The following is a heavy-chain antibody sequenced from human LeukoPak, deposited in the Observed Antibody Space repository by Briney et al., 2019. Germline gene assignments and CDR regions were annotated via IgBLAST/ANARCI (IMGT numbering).Heavy chain of an antibody. CDR1: GYTFTGYY. D-gene: IGHD5-18*01. J-gene: IGHJ4*02. V-gene: IGHV1-2*02. CDR2: INPNGGGT. CDR3: ARGGYSSGPGIVTY. Sequence: ASVKVSCKASGYTFTGYYIHWVRQAPGQGLEWMGWINPNGGGTNYAQKFQGRFTMTRYTSITTAYMELSRLRSDDTAVYYCARGGYSSGPGIVTYWGQGTLVTVSS.